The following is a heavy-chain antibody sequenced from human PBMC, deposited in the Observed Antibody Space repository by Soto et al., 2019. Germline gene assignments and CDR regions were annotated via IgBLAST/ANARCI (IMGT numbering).Heavy chain of an antibody. CDR1: GFTFDDYA. D-gene: IGHD6-19*01. CDR2: ISWNSGSI. J-gene: IGHJ4*02. V-gene: IGHV3-9*01. Sequence: DVQLVESGGGLVQPGRSLRLSCAASGFTFDDYALHWVRQAPGKGLEWVSGISWNSGSIGYVDSVKGRFTISRDNAKNSLYLQMNSLRAEDTALYYCAKNRGLVLSFYFDYSCQGTLVTGSS. CDR3: AKNRGLVLSFYFDY.